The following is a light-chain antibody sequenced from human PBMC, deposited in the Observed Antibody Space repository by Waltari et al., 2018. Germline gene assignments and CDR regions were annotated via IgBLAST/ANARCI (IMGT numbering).Light chain of an antibody. V-gene: IGLV1-40*01. CDR3: QSYDTRLSASGV. J-gene: IGLJ2*01. CDR1: ASNIGAGYD. CDR2: GNN. Sequence: QSVPTQPPSVSGAPGQSVTISCTGSASNIGAGYDVHWYQQLPGTAPKLLIYGNNNRPSGVPDRFSGSKSGTSASLAITGLQAEDEADYYCQSYDTRLSASGVFGGGTKLTVL.